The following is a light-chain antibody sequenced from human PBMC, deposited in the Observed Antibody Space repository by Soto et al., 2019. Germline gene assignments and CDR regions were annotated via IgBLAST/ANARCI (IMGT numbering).Light chain of an antibody. CDR3: SSYTTSGSLV. V-gene: IGLV2-14*01. CDR1: SSDVGGYKY. Sequence: QSVLTQPASVSGSPGQSITISCTGTSSDVGGYKYVSWYQQHPGKAPKLMIYDVSNRPSGVSNRFSGSKSGNTASLTISGLQGEDEADYYCSSYTTSGSLVFGGGTKVTVL. J-gene: IGLJ2*01. CDR2: DVS.